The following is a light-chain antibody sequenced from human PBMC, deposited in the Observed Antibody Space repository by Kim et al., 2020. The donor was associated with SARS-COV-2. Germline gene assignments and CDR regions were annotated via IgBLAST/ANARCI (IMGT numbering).Light chain of an antibody. CDR2: GKN. CDR3: NSRETSTNHWM. V-gene: IGLV3-19*01. J-gene: IGLJ3*02. CDR1: SLRSYY. Sequence: LGQTVRITCQGDSLRSYYASWYQQKSGQAPVLVFYGKNNRPSGIPDRFSGSYSGNTASLTITAAQAEDEADYYCNSRETSTNHWMFGGGTQLTVL.